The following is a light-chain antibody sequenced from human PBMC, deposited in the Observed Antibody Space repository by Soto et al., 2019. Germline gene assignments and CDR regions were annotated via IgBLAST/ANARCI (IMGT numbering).Light chain of an antibody. J-gene: IGKJ3*01. V-gene: IGKV1-33*01. CDR3: QHYDNLPFT. Sequence: DIQMTQSPSSLSASVGDRVTITCQASQDISNYLNWYQQKPGKAPKLLIYDASILETGVPSRFSGSGSGTDFTSTISSLQPEDIATYYCQHYDNLPFTFGPGTKVDIK. CDR2: DAS. CDR1: QDISNY.